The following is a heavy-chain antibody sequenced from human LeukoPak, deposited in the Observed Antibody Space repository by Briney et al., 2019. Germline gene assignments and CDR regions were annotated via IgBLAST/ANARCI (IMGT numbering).Heavy chain of an antibody. V-gene: IGHV4-34*01. CDR2: INHRGST. J-gene: IGHJ3*02. D-gene: IGHD3-22*01. CDR1: GGSFSGYY. CDR3: ARLNYNYYDSSGYYLDI. Sequence: PSETLSLTCAVYGGSFSGYYWSWIRQPPGKGLEWIGEINHRGSTNYNPSLKSRVTISVDTSKNQFSLKLSSVTAADTAVYYCARLNYNYYDSSGYYLDIWGQGTMVTVSS.